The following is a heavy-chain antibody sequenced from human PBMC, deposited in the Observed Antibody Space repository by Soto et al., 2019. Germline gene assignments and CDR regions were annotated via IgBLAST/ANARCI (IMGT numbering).Heavy chain of an antibody. CDR2: IKQDGSEK. J-gene: IGHJ4*02. Sequence: GGSLRLSCAASGFTFSSYWMSCVRQAPGKGLEWVANIKQDGSEKYYVDSVEGRFTISRGNAKNSLYLQMNSLRAEDTAVYYCARDKLALDYWGQGTLVTVSS. CDR1: GFTFSSYW. V-gene: IGHV3-7*03. D-gene: IGHD6-13*01. CDR3: ARDKLALDY.